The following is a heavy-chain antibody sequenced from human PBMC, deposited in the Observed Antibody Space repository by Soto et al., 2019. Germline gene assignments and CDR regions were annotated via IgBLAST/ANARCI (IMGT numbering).Heavy chain of an antibody. CDR1: GFSLRSPGVG. CDR3: THRRNVDSDSVAEFDY. Sequence: QITLKESGPTLVKPTQPLTLTCTLSGFSLRSPGVGVGWIRQPPGKALEWLALIFWTNDVRYSPSLRSRLTITKYTSKLQVVLTMTNVAPVDTGTYYCTHRRNVDSDSVAEFDYWGQGTLVSVSS. V-gene: IGHV2-5*01. CDR2: IFWTNDV. J-gene: IGHJ4*02. D-gene: IGHD4-4*01.